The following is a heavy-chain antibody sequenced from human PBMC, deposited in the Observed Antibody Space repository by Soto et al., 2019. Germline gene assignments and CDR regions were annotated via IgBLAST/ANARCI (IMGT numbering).Heavy chain of an antibody. D-gene: IGHD2-15*01. CDR1: GGPFSGYY. V-gene: IGHV4-34*01. J-gene: IGHJ4*02. Sequence: TLSLTCAVYGGPFSGYYWSWIRQPPGKGLEWIGEINHSGSTNYNPSLKSRVTISVDTSKNQFSLKLSSVTAADTAVYYCALTVVAAYQFDYWGQGTLVTVSS. CDR2: INHSGST. CDR3: ALTVVAAYQFDY.